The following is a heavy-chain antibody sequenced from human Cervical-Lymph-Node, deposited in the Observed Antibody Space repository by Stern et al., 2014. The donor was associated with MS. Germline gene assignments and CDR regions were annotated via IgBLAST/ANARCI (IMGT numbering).Heavy chain of an antibody. CDR2: IYCSGST. CDR1: GGSISCYY. Sequence: QVQLQESGPGLVKPSETLSLTCIVSGGSISCYYWSWIRQPPGKGLEWIGHIYCSGSTDYNPSLRSRVTMSADISKNQISLRLSSVAAADTAVYYCARAPYDFTNWYGMDVWGQGTTVTVSS. CDR3: ARAPYDFTNWYGMDV. V-gene: IGHV4-59*01. D-gene: IGHD1-1*01. J-gene: IGHJ6*02.